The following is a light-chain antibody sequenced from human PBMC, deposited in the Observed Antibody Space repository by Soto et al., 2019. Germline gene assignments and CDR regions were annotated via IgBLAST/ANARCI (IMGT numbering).Light chain of an antibody. CDR3: SSFAGNNNLV. J-gene: IGLJ2*01. CDR2: EVS. V-gene: IGLV2-8*01. Sequence: QSVQTQPPSASGSPGQSVTISCTGTSSDVGGYNYVSWYQQHPGKAPKLMISEVSKRPSGVPDRFSGSKSGNTASLTVSGLQAEDEADYYCSSFAGNNNLVFGGGTQLTVL. CDR1: SSDVGGYNY.